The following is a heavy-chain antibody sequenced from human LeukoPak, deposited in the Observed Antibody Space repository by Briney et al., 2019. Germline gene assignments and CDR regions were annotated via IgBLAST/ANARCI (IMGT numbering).Heavy chain of an antibody. V-gene: IGHV4-38-2*02. CDR2: IYHTGRT. CDR3: AKGPVVRGVTVILKTGEKGALDY. D-gene: IGHD3-10*01. Sequence: KTSETLSLTCTVAGYSISSGYYWGWIRQPPGKGLEWIGIIYHTGRTHYNPSLKSRVTISVDTSKNHFSLKLSSVTAADTAVYYCAKGPVVRGVTVILKTGEKGALDYWGQGTLVTVSS. J-gene: IGHJ4*02. CDR1: GYSISSGYY.